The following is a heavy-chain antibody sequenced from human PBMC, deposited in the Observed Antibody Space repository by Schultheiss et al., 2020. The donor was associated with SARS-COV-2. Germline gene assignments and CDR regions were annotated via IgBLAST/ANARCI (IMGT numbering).Heavy chain of an antibody. CDR3: AKRNYYYYHMDV. CDR1: GFTFSSYS. V-gene: IGHV3-48*01. J-gene: IGHJ6*03. Sequence: GGSLRLSCAASGFTFSSYSMNWVRQAPGKGLDWVSYIGSGCDTRHYADSVKGRFTISRDNSKNTLYLQMNSLRAEDTAIYYCAKRNYYYYHMDVWGKGTTVTVSS. CDR2: IGSGCDTR.